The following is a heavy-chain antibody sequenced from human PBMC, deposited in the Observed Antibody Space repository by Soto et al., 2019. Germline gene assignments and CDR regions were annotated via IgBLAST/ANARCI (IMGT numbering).Heavy chain of an antibody. V-gene: IGHV5-51*01. CDR1: GYSFSNYW. Sequence: GESLKISCKGSGYSFSNYWIGWVRQVPGKGLEWMGIIYPGDSETRYSPSFQGQVTISADKSINTAYLQWRSLKASDTAMYYCARHRLSGSISNCFDPWGQGTLVTVSS. D-gene: IGHD5-12*01. CDR3: ARHRLSGSISNCFDP. CDR2: IYPGDSET. J-gene: IGHJ5*02.